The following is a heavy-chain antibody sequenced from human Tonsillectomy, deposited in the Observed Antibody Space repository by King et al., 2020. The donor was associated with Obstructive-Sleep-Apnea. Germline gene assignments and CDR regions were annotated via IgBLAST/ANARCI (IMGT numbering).Heavy chain of an antibody. CDR1: GFPFTSHS. CDR2: ISSNSNYI. D-gene: IGHD3-3*01. V-gene: IGHV3-21*01. J-gene: IGHJ4*02. CDR3: ARGEIRFLECSPPNLDY. Sequence: VQLVESGGGLVKPGGSLRLSCAASGFPFTSHSMNWVRQAPGKGLEWVSFISSNSNYIYYADSVQGRFTISRDNAKNLVYLQMNSLRAEDTAMYYCARGEIRFLECSPPNLDYWGQGTLVTASS.